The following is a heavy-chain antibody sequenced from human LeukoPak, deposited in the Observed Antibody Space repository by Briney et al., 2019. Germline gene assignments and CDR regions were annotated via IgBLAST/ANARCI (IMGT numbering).Heavy chain of an antibody. Sequence: GGSLRLSCAASGFTFSDYYMSWIRQAPGKGLEWVSYISSSGSTIYYADSVKGRFTTSRDNAKNSLYLQMNSLRAEDTAVYYCAGGVEMATIMDYWGQGTLVTVSS. D-gene: IGHD5-24*01. J-gene: IGHJ4*02. V-gene: IGHV3-11*01. CDR1: GFTFSDYY. CDR2: ISSSGSTI. CDR3: AGGVEMATIMDY.